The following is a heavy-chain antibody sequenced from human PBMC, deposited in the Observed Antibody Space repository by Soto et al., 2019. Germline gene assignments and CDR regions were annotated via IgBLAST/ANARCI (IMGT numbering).Heavy chain of an antibody. D-gene: IGHD3-16*01. V-gene: IGHV4-34*01. Sequence: SETLSLTCAVYGGSFSCYYWSWIRQPPGEGLEWIGEINHSGRTNYNPSLKSRVTISVDTSKNQFSLKLSSVTAADTAVYYCASGLLRAPRTYSDAGHVGNRNWFDPWGQGTLVTVS. J-gene: IGHJ5*02. CDR2: INHSGRT. CDR1: GGSFSCYY. CDR3: ASGLLRAPRTYSDAGHVGNRNWFDP.